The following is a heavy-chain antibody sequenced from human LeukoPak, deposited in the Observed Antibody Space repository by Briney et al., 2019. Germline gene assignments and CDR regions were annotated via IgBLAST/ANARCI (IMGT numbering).Heavy chain of an antibody. Sequence: GSLRLSCATSGFTLSSYSISLGRQASGEGVGGVSAISWSGGSTYYADSVKGRFTISRDNSKNTLYLQMNSLRAEDTAVYYCAKGHYDFWSGYPSRENGMDVWGQGTTVTVSS. CDR2: ISWSGGST. V-gene: IGHV3-23*01. CDR1: GFTLSSYS. J-gene: IGHJ6*02. CDR3: AKGHYDFWSGYPSRENGMDV. D-gene: IGHD3-3*01.